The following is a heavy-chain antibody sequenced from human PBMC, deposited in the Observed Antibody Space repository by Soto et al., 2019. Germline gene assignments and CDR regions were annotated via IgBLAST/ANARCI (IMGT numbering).Heavy chain of an antibody. J-gene: IGHJ6*02. CDR1: GFTFIDYY. V-gene: IGHV3-11*01. CDR2: MSGSGDAI. CDR3: VRGNFYYGMDV. Sequence: GSLRLSCTTSGFTFIDYYITFFRQSPLKWLEWISYMSGSGDAIYYADSVKGRFTISRDNAKNSLHLEMNSLRVEDTAMYYCVRGNFYYGMDVWGQGTTVTVSS.